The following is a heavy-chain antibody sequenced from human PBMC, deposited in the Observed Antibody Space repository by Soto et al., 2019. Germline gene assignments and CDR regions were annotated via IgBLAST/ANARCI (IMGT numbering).Heavy chain of an antibody. Sequence: QVQLQQSGPGLVKPSQTLSLTCAISGDSVSSNSAAWNWIRQSPSRGLEWLGRTYYRSKWYNDYAVSVKSRITIKPDTSKNQFYRQLKSVTPEDTAVYYCAREGNIVATWANFDYRGQGTLVTVST. D-gene: IGHD5-12*01. CDR1: GDSVSSNSAA. CDR2: TYYRSKWYN. J-gene: IGHJ4*02. V-gene: IGHV6-1*01. CDR3: AREGNIVATWANFDY.